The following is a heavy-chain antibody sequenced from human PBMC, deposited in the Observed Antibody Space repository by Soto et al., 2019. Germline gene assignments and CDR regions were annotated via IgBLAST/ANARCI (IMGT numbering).Heavy chain of an antibody. CDR1: GGSVNGYY. CDR3: ATRITVFGLLMPPFDP. J-gene: IGHJ5*02. Sequence: QVHLQQWGAGLLKPSETLSLTCAVYGGSVNGYYWNWIRQPPGKGLEWIGEIDHTGGTHYNPSLKSRVTLSVDTSKNQFSLRLSSVTAADTAIYYCATRITVFGLLMPPFDPWGQGTQVTVSS. V-gene: IGHV4-34*02. CDR2: IDHTGGT. D-gene: IGHD3-3*01.